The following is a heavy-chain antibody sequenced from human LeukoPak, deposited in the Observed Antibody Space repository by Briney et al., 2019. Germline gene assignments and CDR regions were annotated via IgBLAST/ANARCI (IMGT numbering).Heavy chain of an antibody. D-gene: IGHD4-17*01. V-gene: IGHV1-2*02. CDR3: ARGTVTTQDFDY. CDR2: INLNSRGT. Sequence: ASVKVSCKASGYTFTDYYMHWVRQAPGQGLEWMGWINLNSRGTNYAQKLQGRVTMTTDTSTSTAYMELRSLRSDDTAVYYCARGTVTTQDFDYWGQGTLVTVSS. J-gene: IGHJ4*02. CDR1: GYTFTDYY.